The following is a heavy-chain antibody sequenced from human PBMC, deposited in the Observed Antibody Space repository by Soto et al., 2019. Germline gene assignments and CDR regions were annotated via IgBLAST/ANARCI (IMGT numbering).Heavy chain of an antibody. D-gene: IGHD5-12*01. V-gene: IGHV1-2*04. CDR2: INPNSGVT. CDR3: ARESGGATATLDYYYFYMDV. Sequence: QVQLVQSGAEVKKPGASVTVSCRASGDTFTGYYMHWVRQAPGQGLEWMGWINPNSGVTKYAQKFQGWVTMTRDTSIRTVYMQLSRLRSDDTAVYYCARESGGATATLDYYYFYMDVLGTGTTVTVSS. CDR1: GDTFTGYY. J-gene: IGHJ6*03.